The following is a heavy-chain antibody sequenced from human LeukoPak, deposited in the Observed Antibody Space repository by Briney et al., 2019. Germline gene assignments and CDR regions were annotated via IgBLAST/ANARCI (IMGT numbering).Heavy chain of an antibody. CDR2: IYHSGST. J-gene: IGHJ4*02. V-gene: IGHV4-4*02. CDR3: ARVVDDYGDS. Sequence: AGGSLRLSCAASGFTFSSYAMSWVRQPPGKGLEWIGEIYHSGSTNYNPSLKSRVTISVDKSKNQFSLKLSSVTAADTAVYYCARVVDDYGDSWGQGTLVTVSS. CDR1: GFTFSSYAM.